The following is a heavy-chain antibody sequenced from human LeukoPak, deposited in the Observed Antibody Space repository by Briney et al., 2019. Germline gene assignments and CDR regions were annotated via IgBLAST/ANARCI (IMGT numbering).Heavy chain of an antibody. J-gene: IGHJ1*01. CDR2: VSSNGGST. CDR3: VKDDVYYYESGAYPH. D-gene: IGHD3-22*01. Sequence: GGSLRLSCSASGFTFSHYAMHWVRQAPGKGLEYLSTVSSNGGSTYYTDSVKGRFTISRDNSKNTLYLQMSSLRAEDTAVYYCVKDDVYYYESGAYPHWGQGTLVTVSS. CDR1: GFTFSHYA. V-gene: IGHV3-64D*06.